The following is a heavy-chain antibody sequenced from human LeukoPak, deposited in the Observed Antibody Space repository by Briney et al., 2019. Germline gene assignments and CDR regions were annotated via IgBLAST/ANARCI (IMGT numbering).Heavy chain of an antibody. V-gene: IGHV4-59*11. CDR2: IYHNGLT. D-gene: IGHD3-10*01. CDR3: AREANYYGSGSYFEGTFDY. Sequence: PSETLSLTCNVSGVSISTHYWSWIRQSPGKGLEWIGYIYHNGLTNYNPSLKSRVTISIDTSKNEFSLKLTSVIAADTAVYYCAREANYYGSGSYFEGTFDYWGQGSLVTVSS. J-gene: IGHJ4*02. CDR1: GVSISTHY.